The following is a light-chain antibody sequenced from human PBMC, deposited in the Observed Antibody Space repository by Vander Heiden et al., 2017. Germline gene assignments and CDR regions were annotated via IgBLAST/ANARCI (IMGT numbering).Light chain of an antibody. CDR1: QSISSY. J-gene: IGKJ1*01. Sequence: DIQITQSPSSLSASVGDRVTITCRASQSISSYLNWYQQKPGKAPKLLIYAASILQSGVPSRFSGSGSGTDFTLTISSLQPEDFATYYCQQSYSIPWTFGQGTKVEIK. CDR3: QQSYSIPWT. V-gene: IGKV1-39*01. CDR2: AAS.